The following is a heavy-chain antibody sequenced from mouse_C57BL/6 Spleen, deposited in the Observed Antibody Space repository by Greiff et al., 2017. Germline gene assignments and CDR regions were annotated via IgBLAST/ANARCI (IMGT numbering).Heavy chain of an antibody. Sequence: EVQLVESGGGLVKPGGSLKLSCAASGFTFSDYGMHWVRQAPEKGLEWVAYISSGSSTIYYADTVKGRFTISRDNAKNTLFLQMTSLRSEDTAMYYCARPPGTGAMDYWGQGTSVTVSS. CDR2: ISSGSSTI. V-gene: IGHV5-17*01. J-gene: IGHJ4*01. CDR3: ARPPGTGAMDY. D-gene: IGHD4-1*01. CDR1: GFTFSDYG.